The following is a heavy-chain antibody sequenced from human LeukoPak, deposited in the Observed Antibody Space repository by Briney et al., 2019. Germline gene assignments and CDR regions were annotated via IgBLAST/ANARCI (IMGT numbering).Heavy chain of an antibody. CDR1: GGSISSYY. V-gene: IGHV4-59*01. D-gene: IGHD6-13*01. CDR3: ARVSSSWTYYYYYGMDV. J-gene: IGHJ6*02. Sequence: PSETLSLTCTVSGGSISSYYWSWIRQPPGKGLEWIGYIYYSGSTNYNPSLKSRVTISVDTSKNQFSLKLSSVTAADTAVYYCARVSSSWTYYYYYGMDVWGQGTTVTISS. CDR2: IYYSGST.